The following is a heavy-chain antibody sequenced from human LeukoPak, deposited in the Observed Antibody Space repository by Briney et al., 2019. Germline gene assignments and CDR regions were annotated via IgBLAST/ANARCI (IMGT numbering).Heavy chain of an antibody. Sequence: ASVKVSCKASGYTFTSYGISWVRQAPGQGLEWMGWISAYNGNTNYAQKLQGRVTMTTDTSTSTAYMELRSLRSDDTAVYYRARDQVVVTANSVRFDPWGQGTLVTVSS. D-gene: IGHD2-21*02. CDR1: GYTFTSYG. V-gene: IGHV1-18*01. CDR2: ISAYNGNT. J-gene: IGHJ5*02. CDR3: ARDQVVVTANSVRFDP.